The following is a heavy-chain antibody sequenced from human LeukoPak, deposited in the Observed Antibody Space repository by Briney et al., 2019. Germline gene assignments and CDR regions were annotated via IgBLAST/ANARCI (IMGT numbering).Heavy chain of an antibody. CDR1: GFSFNSHA. Sequence: QPGGSLRLSCAASGFSFNSHAMNWVRQAPGKGLEWVSGISGSGDNTYYAVSVKGRFTISRDNSRNTLFLQMNSLRAEDTAVYYCAKDEFPQLGGPTEYFQHWGQGTLVTVSS. CDR2: ISGSGDNT. D-gene: IGHD6-13*01. CDR3: AKDEFPQLGGPTEYFQH. J-gene: IGHJ1*01. V-gene: IGHV3-23*01.